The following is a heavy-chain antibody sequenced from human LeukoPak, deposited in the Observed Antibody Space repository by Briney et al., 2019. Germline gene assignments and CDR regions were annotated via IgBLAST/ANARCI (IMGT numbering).Heavy chain of an antibody. V-gene: IGHV3-30*18. CDR1: GFTFSSYG. CDR2: ISYDGSNK. J-gene: IGHJ3*02. CDR3: AKDLGWELTGAFDI. D-gene: IGHD1-26*01. Sequence: GGSLRLSCAASGFTFSSYGMHWVRQAPGKGLEWVAVISYDGSNKYYADSVKGRFTISRDNSKNTLYLQMNSLRAEDTAVYYCAKDLGWELTGAFDIWGQGTMVTVSS.